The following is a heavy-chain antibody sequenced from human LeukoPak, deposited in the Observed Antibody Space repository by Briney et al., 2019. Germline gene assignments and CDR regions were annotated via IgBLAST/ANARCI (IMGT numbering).Heavy chain of an antibody. J-gene: IGHJ5*02. CDR3: ARSNGDYPTMFDP. CDR2: IIPIFGIA. D-gene: IGHD4-17*01. Sequence: SSVKVSCKASGGTFSSYAINWVRQAPGQGVEWMGRIIPIFGIANYAQKFQGRVTITADKSTSTAYMGLSSLRSEDTAVYYCARSNGDYPTMFDPWGQGTLVTVSS. CDR1: GGTFSSYA. V-gene: IGHV1-69*04.